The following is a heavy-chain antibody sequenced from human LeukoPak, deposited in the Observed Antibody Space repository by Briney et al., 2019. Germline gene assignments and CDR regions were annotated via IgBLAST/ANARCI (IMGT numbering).Heavy chain of an antibody. V-gene: IGHV4-30-4*01. Sequence: SETLSLTCTVSGGSISSGDYYWSWIRQPPGKGLEWIGYIYYSGSAYYNPSLKSRVTISVDTSKNQFSLKLSSVTAADTAVYYCARDLLNEGNHLDYWGQGTLVTVSS. D-gene: IGHD4-23*01. CDR1: GGSISSGDYY. J-gene: IGHJ4*02. CDR2: IYYSGSA. CDR3: ARDLLNEGNHLDY.